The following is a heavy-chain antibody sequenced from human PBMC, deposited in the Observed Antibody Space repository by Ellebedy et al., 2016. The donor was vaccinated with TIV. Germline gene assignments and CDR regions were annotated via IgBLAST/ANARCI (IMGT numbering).Heavy chain of an antibody. Sequence: GGSLRLXXTASGFIFGDYAMSWFRQAPGKGLEWVGFIRDKTYGGTTEYAASVEGRFTISRDDSKSIAYLQMNSLKTEDTAVYYCTTVDYGSGSYVNYYYGMDVWGQGTTVTVSS. CDR1: GFIFGDYA. CDR2: IRDKTYGGTT. J-gene: IGHJ6*02. D-gene: IGHD3-10*01. CDR3: TTVDYGSGSYVNYYYGMDV. V-gene: IGHV3-49*03.